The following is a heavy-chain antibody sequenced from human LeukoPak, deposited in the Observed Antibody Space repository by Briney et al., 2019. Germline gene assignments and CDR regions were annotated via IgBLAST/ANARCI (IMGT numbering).Heavy chain of an antibody. Sequence: ASVKVSCKASGYTFTGYYIHCVRQAPGQGLEWMGWINPNSGGTNYAQKFQGRVTMTRDTSISTAYMELSRLRSDDTAVYYCARADYYDSSGPSGYWGQGTLVTVSS. CDR3: ARADYYDSSGPSGY. V-gene: IGHV1-2*02. J-gene: IGHJ4*02. CDR2: INPNSGGT. CDR1: GYTFTGYY. D-gene: IGHD3-22*01.